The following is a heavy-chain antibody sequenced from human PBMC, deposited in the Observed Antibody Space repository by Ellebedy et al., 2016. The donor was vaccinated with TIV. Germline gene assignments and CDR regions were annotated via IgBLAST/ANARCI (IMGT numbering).Heavy chain of an antibody. Sequence: AASVKVSCKASGGTFSNHATNWLRQASGQGLEWLGWISAHNGDTTYARSVQGRVSMTIDTYPKTAYLQLSRLRSDDTAVYYCARAYYYDSGGYPQGDYWGQGTLVTVSS. D-gene: IGHD3-22*01. J-gene: IGHJ4*02. CDR1: GGTFSNHA. CDR2: ISAHNGDT. CDR3: ARAYYYDSGGYPQGDY. V-gene: IGHV1-18*01.